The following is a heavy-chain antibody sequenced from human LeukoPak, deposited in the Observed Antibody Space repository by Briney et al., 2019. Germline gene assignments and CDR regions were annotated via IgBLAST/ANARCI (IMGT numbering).Heavy chain of an antibody. Sequence: GGSLRLSCAASGFTFSSYGMHWVRQAPGKGLEWVSVIYSGGSTYYADSVKGRFTISRDNSKNTLYLQMNSLRAEDTAVYYCARGGGSSWPFDYWGQGTLVTVSS. CDR3: ARGGGSSWPFDY. CDR2: IYSGGST. V-gene: IGHV3-53*01. D-gene: IGHD6-13*01. J-gene: IGHJ4*02. CDR1: GFTFSSYG.